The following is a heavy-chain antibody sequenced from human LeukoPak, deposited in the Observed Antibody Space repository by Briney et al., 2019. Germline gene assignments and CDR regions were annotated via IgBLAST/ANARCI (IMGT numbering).Heavy chain of an antibody. D-gene: IGHD3-10*01. CDR3: AKDQLRYGSPRGPAPEDY. V-gene: IGHV3-30*02. Sequence: GGSLRLSCAASGFTFSSYGMHWVRQAPGKGLEWVAFVRYDGSNKYYADSVKGRFTTSRDNSKNTLYLQMHSRRAEDTAVYYCAKDQLRYGSPRGPAPEDYWGQGTLVTVSS. J-gene: IGHJ4*02. CDR1: GFTFSSYG. CDR2: VRYDGSNK.